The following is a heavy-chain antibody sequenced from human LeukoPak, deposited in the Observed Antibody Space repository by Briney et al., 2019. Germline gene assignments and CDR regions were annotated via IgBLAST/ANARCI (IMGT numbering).Heavy chain of an antibody. J-gene: IGHJ4*02. D-gene: IGHD1-26*01. CDR2: INHSGST. CDR1: GGSFSGYY. CDR3: ARVIARVGAIVDY. V-gene: IGHV4-34*01. Sequence: KPSETLSLTCAVYGGSFSGYYWSWIRQPPGKGLEWIGEINHSGSTNYNPSLKSRVTISVDTSKNQFSLKLSSVTAADTAVYYCARVIARVGAIVDYWGQGTLVTVSS.